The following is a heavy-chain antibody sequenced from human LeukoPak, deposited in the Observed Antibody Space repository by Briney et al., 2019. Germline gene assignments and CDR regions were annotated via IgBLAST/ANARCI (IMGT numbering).Heavy chain of an antibody. V-gene: IGHV4-39*01. D-gene: IGHD6-13*01. J-gene: IGHJ4*02. Sequence: SETLSLTCTVSGDSISSSYFYWAWIRQPPGKGLQWIGSIYYSGSTYYNPSLKSRVTISVDTSKNQFFLKLSSVTAADTAVYYCARIYLQLVDYWGQGTLVTVSS. CDR3: ARIYLQLVDY. CDR1: GDSISSSYFY. CDR2: IYYSGST.